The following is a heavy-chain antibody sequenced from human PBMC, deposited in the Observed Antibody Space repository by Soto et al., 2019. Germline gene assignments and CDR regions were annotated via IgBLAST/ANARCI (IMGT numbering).Heavy chain of an antibody. CDR1: GYTFINYY. V-gene: IGHV1-46*01. CDR3: ARVAHYYETSGYPYFFDY. D-gene: IGHD3-22*01. J-gene: IGHJ4*02. CDR2: INPSGGGT. Sequence: QVQLVQSGAEVKKPGASVKVSCKASGYTFINYYMHWVRQAPGQGLEWMGKINPSGGGTTYAQKFQGRVTMTRDTSTSTVYMEVSSLRFEDTAVYYCARVAHYYETSGYPYFFDYWGQGTLVTVSS.